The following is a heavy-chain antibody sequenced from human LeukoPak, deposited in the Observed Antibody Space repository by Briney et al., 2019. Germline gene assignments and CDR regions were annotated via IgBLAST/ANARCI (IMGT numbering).Heavy chain of an antibody. V-gene: IGHV4-39*01. CDR1: GGSISSYY. J-gene: IGHJ4*02. D-gene: IGHD6-6*01. Sequence: SETLSLTCTVSGGSISSYYWGWIRQPPGKGLEWIGSIYYSGSTYYNTSLKSRVTISVDTSKNQFSLKLSSVTAADTAVYYCARLGGWEHQLVDDGYWGQGTLVTVSS. CDR3: ARLGGWEHQLVDDGY. CDR2: IYYSGST.